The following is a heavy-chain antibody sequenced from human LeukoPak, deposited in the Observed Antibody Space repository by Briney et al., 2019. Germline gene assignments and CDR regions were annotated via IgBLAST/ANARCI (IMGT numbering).Heavy chain of an antibody. CDR1: GFTFSNYG. V-gene: IGHV3-30-3*01. CDR2: ISFDGRNK. Sequence: PGGSLRLSCAVSGFTFSNYGIHWVRQAPGKGLEWVSVISFDGRNKHYADSVKGRFTISRDNSRNTLYLQMNSLRAEDAAVYFCARDRGTYGDYSTIDYWGQGTLVTVSS. D-gene: IGHD4-17*01. J-gene: IGHJ4*02. CDR3: ARDRGTYGDYSTIDY.